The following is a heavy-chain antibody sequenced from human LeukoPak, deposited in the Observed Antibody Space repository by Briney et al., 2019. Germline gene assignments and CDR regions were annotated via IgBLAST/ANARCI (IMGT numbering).Heavy chain of an antibody. CDR1: GGTFSSYA. D-gene: IGHD3-22*01. CDR2: IIPIFGTA. Sequence: ASVKVSCKASGGTFSSYAISWVRQAPGQGLEWMGGIIPIFGTANYAQKFQGRVTITTDESTSTAYMELSSLRSEDTAVYYYALNYYDSSGQHPYWGQGTLVTVSS. J-gene: IGHJ4*02. CDR3: ALNYYDSSGQHPY. V-gene: IGHV1-69*05.